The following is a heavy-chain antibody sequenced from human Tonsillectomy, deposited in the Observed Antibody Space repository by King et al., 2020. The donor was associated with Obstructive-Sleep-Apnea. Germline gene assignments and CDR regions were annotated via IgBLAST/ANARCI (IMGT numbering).Heavy chain of an antibody. CDR3: ARDAHSLSYCSAISCPETFDF. J-gene: IGHJ4*02. Sequence: VQLVQSGAEMKKTGASVKVSCKASGYSFTSYGLSWVRQAPGQGLEWLGWISGFSFNTYYAQNFQGRVTVTADTSTSTVYMELRSLRSDDTAVYYCARDAHSLSYCSAISCPETFDFWGQGTLVTVSS. CDR1: GYSFTSYG. D-gene: IGHD2-15*01. CDR2: ISGFSFNT. V-gene: IGHV1-18*01.